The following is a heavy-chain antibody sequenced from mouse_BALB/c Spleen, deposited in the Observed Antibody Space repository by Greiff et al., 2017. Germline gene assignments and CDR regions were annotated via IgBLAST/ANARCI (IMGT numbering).Heavy chain of an antibody. CDR1: GFNIKDTY. V-gene: IGHV14-3*02. CDR2: IDPANGNT. Sequence: VQLQQSGAELVKPGASVKLSCTASGFNIKDTYMHWVKQRPEQGLEWIGRIDPANGNTKYDPKFQGKATITADTSSNTAYLQLSSLTSEDTAVYYCARNYGSSYVSAMDYWGQGTSVTVSS. D-gene: IGHD1-1*01. J-gene: IGHJ4*01. CDR3: ARNYGSSYVSAMDY.